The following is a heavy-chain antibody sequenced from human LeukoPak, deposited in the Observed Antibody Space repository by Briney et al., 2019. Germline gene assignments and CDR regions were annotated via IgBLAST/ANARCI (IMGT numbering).Heavy chain of an antibody. V-gene: IGHV7-4-1*02. Sequence: ASVKVSCKTSGYTFTNYAMNWVRQAPGQGLEWMGWINTNTGNPTYAQGFTGRFVFSLDTSVSTAYLQISSLKAEDTAMYYCARGGPGYCGHTSCYGVDYWGQGTLVTVSS. J-gene: IGHJ4*02. CDR2: INTNTGNP. D-gene: IGHD2-2*01. CDR3: ARGGPGYCGHTSCYGVDY. CDR1: GYTFTNYA.